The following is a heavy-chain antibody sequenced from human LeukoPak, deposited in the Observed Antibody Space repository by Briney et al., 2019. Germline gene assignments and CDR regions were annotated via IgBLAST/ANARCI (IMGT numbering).Heavy chain of an antibody. V-gene: IGHV1-8*02. D-gene: IGHD3-9*01. Sequence: ASVKVSCKASGGTFSSYAISWVRQAPGQGLEWMGWMNPNSGNTGYAQKFQGRVTMTRNTSISTAYMELSSLRSEDTAVYYCAFYFRVGGWGFDYWGQGTLVTVSS. CDR3: AFYFRVGGWGFDY. CDR1: GGTFSSYA. CDR2: MNPNSGNT. J-gene: IGHJ4*02.